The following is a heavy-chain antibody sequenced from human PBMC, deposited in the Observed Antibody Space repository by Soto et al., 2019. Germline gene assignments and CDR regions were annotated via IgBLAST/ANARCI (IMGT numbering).Heavy chain of an antibody. J-gene: IGHJ4*02. Sequence: SETLSLTCAVYGGSFSGYYWSWIRQPPGKGLEWIGEINHSGITNYNPSLKSRVTISVDTSKNQFSLKLSSVTAADTAVYYCARGRNTTVVNGNYFDYWGQGTLVTVSS. CDR2: INHSGIT. CDR1: GGSFSGYY. D-gene: IGHD4-17*01. CDR3: ARGRNTTVVNGNYFDY. V-gene: IGHV4-34*01.